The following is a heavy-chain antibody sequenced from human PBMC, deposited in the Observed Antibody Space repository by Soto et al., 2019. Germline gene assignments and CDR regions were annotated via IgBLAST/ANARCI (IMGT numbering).Heavy chain of an antibody. V-gene: IGHV3-66*01. CDR3: ATTGMGVTFYYYYYAMDV. CDR1: GFTVSTNY. CDR2: IFYGGST. J-gene: IGHJ6*02. D-gene: IGHD1-26*01. Sequence: EVQLVESGGGLVQPGGSLRLSCAASGFTVSTNYMTWVRLAPGKGLEWVSVIFYGGSTYYADSVKGRFTISRDNSKNTLYLQMNSLRAEVTAVYYCATTGMGVTFYYYYYAMDVWGQGTTVTVSS.